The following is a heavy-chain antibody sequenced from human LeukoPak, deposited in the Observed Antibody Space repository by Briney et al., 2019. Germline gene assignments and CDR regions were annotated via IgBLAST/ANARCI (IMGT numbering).Heavy chain of an antibody. CDR1: GYTFTGYY. CDR3: ARAHPPEMATISY. J-gene: IGHJ4*02. D-gene: IGHD5-24*01. Sequence: ASVKVSCKASGYTFTGYYMHWVRQAPGQGLEWMGWINPNSGGTNYAQKFQGRVTMTRDTSISTAYMELSRLRSDDTAVYYRARAHPPEMATISYWGQGTLVTVSS. CDR2: INPNSGGT. V-gene: IGHV1-2*02.